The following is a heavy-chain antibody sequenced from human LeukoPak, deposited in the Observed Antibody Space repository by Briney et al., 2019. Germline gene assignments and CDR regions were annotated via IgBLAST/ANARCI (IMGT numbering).Heavy chain of an antibody. CDR2: MNPNSGNT. CDR1: GYTFTSYD. CDR3: AGGAAHYYDSSGYRN. Sequence: GASVKVSCKASGYTFTSYDINWVRQATGQGHEWMGWMNPNSGNTGYAQKFQGRVTMTRNTSISTAYMELSSLRSEDTAVYYCAGGAAHYYDSSGYRNWGQGTLVTVSS. V-gene: IGHV1-8*01. D-gene: IGHD3-22*01. J-gene: IGHJ4*02.